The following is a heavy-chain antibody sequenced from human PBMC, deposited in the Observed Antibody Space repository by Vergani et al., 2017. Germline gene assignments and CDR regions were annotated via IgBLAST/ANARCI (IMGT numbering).Heavy chain of an antibody. CDR1: GGSISSGGYY. D-gene: IGHD3-10*01. Sequence: QVQLQESGPGLVKPSQTLSLTCTVSGGSISSGGYYWSWIRQHPGKGLEWIGYIYYSGSTYYNPSLKSRVTISVDTSKNQFSLKLSSVTAADTAVYYCARKFRGSGSYNWFDPWGQGTLVTVSS. V-gene: IGHV4-31*03. J-gene: IGHJ5*02. CDR2: IYYSGST. CDR3: ARKFRGSGSYNWFDP.